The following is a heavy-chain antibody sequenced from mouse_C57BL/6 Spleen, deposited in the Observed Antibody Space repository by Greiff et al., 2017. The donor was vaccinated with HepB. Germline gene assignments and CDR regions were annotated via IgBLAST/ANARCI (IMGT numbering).Heavy chain of an antibody. CDR3: ARRGWLPFDY. CDR1: GFTFSSYG. D-gene: IGHD2-3*01. CDR2: ISSGGSYT. Sequence: VQLQQSGGDLVKPGGSLKLSCAASGFTFSSYGMSWVRQTPDKRLEWVATISSGGSYTYYPDSVKGRFTISRDNAKNTLYLQMSSLKSEDTAMYYCARRGWLPFDYWGQGTTLTVSS. V-gene: IGHV5-6*01. J-gene: IGHJ2*01.